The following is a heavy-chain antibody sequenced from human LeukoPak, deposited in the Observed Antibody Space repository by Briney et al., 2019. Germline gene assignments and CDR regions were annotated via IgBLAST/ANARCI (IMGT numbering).Heavy chain of an antibody. V-gene: IGHV3-23*01. CDR3: AKVTYSSSWYRSDYYYYGMDV. Sequence: TGGSLRLSCAASGFTFSSYVMSWVRQAPGKGLEWVSAISGSGGSTYYADSVKGRFTISRDNSKNTLYLQMNSLRAEDTAVYYCAKVTYSSSWYRSDYYYYGMDVWGQGTTVTVSS. D-gene: IGHD6-13*01. CDR1: GFTFSSYV. CDR2: ISGSGGST. J-gene: IGHJ6*02.